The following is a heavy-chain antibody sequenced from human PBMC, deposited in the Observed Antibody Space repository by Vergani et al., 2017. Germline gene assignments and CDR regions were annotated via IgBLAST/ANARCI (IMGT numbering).Heavy chain of an antibody. CDR2: MNPNSGKT. D-gene: IGHD1-26*01. CDR3: ARGGLATSNLYYYHYYMDV. Sequence: QVQLVQSGAEVKKPGASVKVSCKASGYTFTSYDINWVRQATXQGLEWMGWMNPNSGKTGYAQKFQGRVTMTRNTSISTAYMELSSLRSEDTAVYYCARGGLATSNLYYYHYYMDVWGKGTTVTVSS. V-gene: IGHV1-8*01. J-gene: IGHJ6*03. CDR1: GYTFTSYD.